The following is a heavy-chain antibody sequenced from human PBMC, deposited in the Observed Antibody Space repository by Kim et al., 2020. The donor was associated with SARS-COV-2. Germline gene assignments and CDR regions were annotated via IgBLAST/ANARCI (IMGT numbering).Heavy chain of an antibody. Sequence: GGSLRLSCAASGFTFSSYWMTWVRQAPGKGLEWVANIKQDGNQKYYVDSVKGRFTISRDNAKNSLYLQMNSLRAEETAVYYCARDGDLSSSGKDAFDIWGQGTMVTVSS. CDR2: IKQDGNQK. V-gene: IGHV3-7*01. CDR3: ARDGDLSSSGKDAFDI. CDR1: GFTFSSYW. J-gene: IGHJ3*02. D-gene: IGHD6-19*01.